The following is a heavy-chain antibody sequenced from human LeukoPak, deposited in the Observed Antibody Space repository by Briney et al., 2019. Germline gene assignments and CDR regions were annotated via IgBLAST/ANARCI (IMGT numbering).Heavy chain of an antibody. CDR2: IYYSGST. V-gene: IGHV4-30-4*08. CDR3: ARGTYYYDSSGYPQDAFDI. D-gene: IGHD3-22*01. J-gene: IGHJ3*02. Sequence: PSETLSLTCTVSGGSISSSSYYWGWIRQPPGKGLEWIGYIYYSGSTYYTPSLKSRVTISVDTSKNQFSLKLSSVTAADTAVYYCARGTYYYDSSGYPQDAFDIWGQGKMVTVSS. CDR1: GGSISSSSYY.